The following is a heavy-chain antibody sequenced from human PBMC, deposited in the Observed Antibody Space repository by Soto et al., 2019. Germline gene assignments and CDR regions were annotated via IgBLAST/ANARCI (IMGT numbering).Heavy chain of an antibody. V-gene: IGHV3-23*01. CDR2: ITATNGNT. CDR3: AKDEGTSSTVFDY. D-gene: IGHD4-4*01. Sequence: PGGSLRLSCVASGFTFKAYAMGWVRQAPGTGLEWVSSITATNGNTYYADSVRGRFTISRDSSRNSLFLQMNGLRPEDSALYYCAKDEGTSSTVFDYWGQGTLVTVSS. J-gene: IGHJ4*02. CDR1: GFTFKAYA.